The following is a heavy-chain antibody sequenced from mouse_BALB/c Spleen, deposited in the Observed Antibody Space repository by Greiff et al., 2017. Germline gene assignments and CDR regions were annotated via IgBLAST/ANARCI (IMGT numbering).Heavy chain of an antibody. J-gene: IGHJ4*01. V-gene: IGHV5-9-4*01. CDR3: ARGIYYDYDAMDY. CDR1: GFTFSSYA. CDR2: ISSGGSYT. Sequence: EVKVEESGGGLVKPGGSLKLSCAASGFTFSSYAMSWVRQSPEKRLEWVAEISSGGSYTYYPDTVTGRFTISRDNAKHTLYLEMSSLRSEDTAMYYCARGIYYDYDAMDYWGQGTSVTVSS. D-gene: IGHD2-1*01.